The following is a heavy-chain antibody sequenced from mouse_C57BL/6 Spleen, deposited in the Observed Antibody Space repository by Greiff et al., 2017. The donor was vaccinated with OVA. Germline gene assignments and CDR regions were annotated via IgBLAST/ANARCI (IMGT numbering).Heavy chain of an antibody. D-gene: IGHD1-1*01. CDR1: GYTFTDYN. J-gene: IGHJ2*01. CDR3: ASAVVAPPFDY. Sequence: EVQLQQSGPELVKPGASVKMSCKASGYTFTDYNMHWVKQSHGKSLEWIGYINPNNGGTSYNQKFKGKATLTVNKSSSTAYMELRSLTSEDSAVYYCASAVVAPPFDYWGQGTTLTVSS. V-gene: IGHV1-22*01. CDR2: INPNNGGT.